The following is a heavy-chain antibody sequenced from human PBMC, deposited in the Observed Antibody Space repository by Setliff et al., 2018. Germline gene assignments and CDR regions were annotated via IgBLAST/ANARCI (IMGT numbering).Heavy chain of an antibody. CDR3: ARSINGYQQRYDI. Sequence: GGSLRLSCGASGFTFSSHWMTWVRQAPGKGLEWVANIKGDGSKKYYVDSVKGRFTISRDNAKNSLYLLMKSVRVDDTAVYYCARSINGYQQRYDIWGQGALVTVSS. CDR2: IKGDGSKK. D-gene: IGHD3-22*01. J-gene: IGHJ4*02. V-gene: IGHV3-7*01. CDR1: GFTFSSHW.